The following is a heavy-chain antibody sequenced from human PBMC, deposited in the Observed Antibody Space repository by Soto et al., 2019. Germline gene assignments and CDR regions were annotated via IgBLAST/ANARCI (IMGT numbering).Heavy chain of an antibody. CDR2: ISAYNGNT. CDR3: AIEPNDFGY. CDR1: GYTFPSYG. D-gene: IGHD7-27*01. V-gene: IGHV1-18*01. J-gene: IGHJ4*02. Sequence: QVQLVQSGAEVKKPGASVKVSCKASGYTFPSYGMSWVRQAPGQALEWMAWISAYNGNTHYAQKLQGRVTMTTDTSTGTAYMNLSSLRSGDAAVYYFAIEPNDFGYWGQGTLVTVSS.